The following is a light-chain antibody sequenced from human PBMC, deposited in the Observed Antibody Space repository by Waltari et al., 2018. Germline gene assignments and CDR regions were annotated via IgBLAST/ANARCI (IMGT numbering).Light chain of an antibody. J-gene: IGKJ4*01. CDR1: QDISSY. Sequence: IQLTQSPSSLSASVGDRVTITCRASQDISSYLGWYQQKPGKAPKFLIYDASTLQSGVPSRFSGSGYGTDFTLTISSLQPEDFATYYCQQLNSYPLTFGGGTKVEIK. CDR3: QQLNSYPLT. V-gene: IGKV1-9*01. CDR2: DAS.